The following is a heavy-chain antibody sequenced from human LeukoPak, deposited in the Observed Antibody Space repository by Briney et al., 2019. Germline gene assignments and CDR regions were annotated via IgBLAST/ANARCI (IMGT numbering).Heavy chain of an antibody. D-gene: IGHD3-16*01. V-gene: IGHV3-30*02. J-gene: IGHJ4*02. CDR3: AKDRDMITFGGEFDY. Sequence: SGGSLRLSCAASGFTFSSYGMHWVRQAPGKGLEWVAFIRYDGSNKYYADSVKGRFTISRDNSKNTLYLQMNSLRAEDTAVYYCAKDRDMITFGGEFDYWGQGTLVTVSS. CDR2: IRYDGSNK. CDR1: GFTFSSYG.